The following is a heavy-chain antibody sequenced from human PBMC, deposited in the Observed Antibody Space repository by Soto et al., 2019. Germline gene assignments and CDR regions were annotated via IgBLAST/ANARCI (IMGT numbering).Heavy chain of an antibody. V-gene: IGHV3-48*02. J-gene: IGHJ4*02. CDR3: ARGLGGRYSGSYFFDC. D-gene: IGHD1-26*01. Sequence: GGSLRLSCTASGFTFSSFAMSWVRQAPGEGLQWVSYISSSGGTSHYADSVKGRFTISRDNAKNSLYLQMNSLRDEDTAIYYCARGLGGRYSGSYFFDCWGQGTLVTVSS. CDR2: ISSSGGTS. CDR1: GFTFSSFA.